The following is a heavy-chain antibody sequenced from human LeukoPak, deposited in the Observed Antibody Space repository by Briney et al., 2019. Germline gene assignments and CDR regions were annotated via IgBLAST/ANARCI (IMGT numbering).Heavy chain of an antibody. CDR1: GGTFSSYA. CDR3: ARNIRDIVVVVAAETDAFDI. V-gene: IGHV1-18*01. J-gene: IGHJ3*02. Sequence: GASVKVSCKASGGTFSSYAISWVRQAPGQGLEWMGWISAYNGNTNYAQKLQGRVTMTTDTSTSTAYMELRSLRSDDTAVYYCARNIRDIVVVVAAETDAFDIWGQGTMVTVSS. D-gene: IGHD2-15*01. CDR2: ISAYNGNT.